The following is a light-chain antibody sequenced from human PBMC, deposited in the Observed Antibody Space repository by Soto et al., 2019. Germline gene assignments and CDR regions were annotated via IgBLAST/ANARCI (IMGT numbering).Light chain of an antibody. CDR2: DAS. CDR1: QSVNSDY. J-gene: IGKJ1*01. Sequence: EIMLTQSPGTLSLSPGERATLSCRASQSVNSDYLGWFQQKPGQAPRLLIYDASTRATGIPDRFSGSGSGTDFTLTISRLEPEDFAVYYCQQYGSSGTFGQGTKVDI. V-gene: IGKV3-20*01. CDR3: QQYGSSGT.